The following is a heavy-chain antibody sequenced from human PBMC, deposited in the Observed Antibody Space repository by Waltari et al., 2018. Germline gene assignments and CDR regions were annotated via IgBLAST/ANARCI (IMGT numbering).Heavy chain of an antibody. D-gene: IGHD4-17*01. V-gene: IGHV4-34*01. Sequence: QVQLQQWGAGLLKPSETLSLTCAVYGGSFRGYYWSWIRQPPGKGLEWIGEINHSVSTNYNPSLKSRVTISVDTSKNQFSLKLSSVTAADTAVYYCAVQTDDYGDPSGYFDLWGRGTLVTVSS. J-gene: IGHJ2*01. CDR2: INHSVST. CDR3: AVQTDDYGDPSGYFDL. CDR1: GGSFRGYY.